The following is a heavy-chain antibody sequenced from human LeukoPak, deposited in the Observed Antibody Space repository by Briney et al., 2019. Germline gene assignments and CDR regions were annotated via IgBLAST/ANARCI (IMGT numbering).Heavy chain of an antibody. V-gene: IGHV1-8*02. CDR2: INANSGNT. Sequence: ASVKVSCKASGYTFTGFHMHWVRQAPGQGLEWMGWINANSGNTGYAQKFQGRVTMTRNTSISTAYMELSSLRSEDTAVYYCARGGRITIFGVVTDYYYGMDVWGQGTTVTVSS. J-gene: IGHJ6*02. CDR3: ARGGRITIFGVVTDYYYGMDV. CDR1: GYTFTGFH. D-gene: IGHD3-3*01.